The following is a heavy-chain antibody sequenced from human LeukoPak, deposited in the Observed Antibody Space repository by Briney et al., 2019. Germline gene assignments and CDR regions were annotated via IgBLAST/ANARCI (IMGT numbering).Heavy chain of an antibody. Sequence: PGRSLRLSCAASGFTFSSYGMHWVRQAPGKGLERVAVISYDGSNKYYADSVKGRFTISRDNSKNTLYLQMNSLRAGDTAVYYCAKDHSSGWYFDYWGQGTLVTVSS. CDR3: AKDHSSGWYFDY. CDR2: ISYDGSNK. CDR1: GFTFSSYG. V-gene: IGHV3-30*18. J-gene: IGHJ4*02. D-gene: IGHD6-19*01.